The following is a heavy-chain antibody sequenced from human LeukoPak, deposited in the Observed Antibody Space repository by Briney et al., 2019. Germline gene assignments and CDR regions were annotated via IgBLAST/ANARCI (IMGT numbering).Heavy chain of an antibody. J-gene: IGHJ6*03. CDR3: ARWLMTGTYYYYYYMDV. CDR2: ISSSSSYT. D-gene: IGHD3-9*01. CDR1: GFTFSSYS. Sequence: PGGSLRLSCAASGFTFSSYSMNWVRQAPGKGLEWVSSISSSSSYTYYADSVKGRFTISRDNAKNSLYLQMNSLRAEDTAVYYCARWLMTGTYYYYYYMDVWGKGTTVTVSS. V-gene: IGHV3-21*01.